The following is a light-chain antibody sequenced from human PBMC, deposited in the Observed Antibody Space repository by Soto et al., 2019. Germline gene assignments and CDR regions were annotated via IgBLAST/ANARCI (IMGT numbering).Light chain of an antibody. CDR3: QQYGTSVWGT. CDR1: QSVSSSY. J-gene: IGKJ2*01. V-gene: IGKV3-20*01. Sequence: EIVLTQSPGTLSLSPGERATLSCRASQSVSSSYLAWYQHKPGQAPRLLIYGASSRATGIPDRFIGSGSGTDFTLTINSMEPEDFVVYYYQQYGTSVWGTFGQGTKLEIK. CDR2: GAS.